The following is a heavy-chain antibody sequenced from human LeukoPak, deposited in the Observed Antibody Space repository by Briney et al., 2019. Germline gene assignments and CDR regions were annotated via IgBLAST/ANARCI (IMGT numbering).Heavy chain of an antibody. CDR3: AKRPSCGGPSCHHIEY. CDR1: GFTFSTCL. J-gene: IGHJ4*02. V-gene: IGHV3-23*01. Sequence: GGSLRLSCAASGFTFSTCLMSWVRQAPGKGMEWVSTIGGSGGDTYYADSVKGRFTISRDNSKNTLFLQMNNMRAEDTAVYYCAKRPSCGGPSCHHIEYWGQGTLVTVSS. CDR2: IGGSGGDT. D-gene: IGHD2-21*01.